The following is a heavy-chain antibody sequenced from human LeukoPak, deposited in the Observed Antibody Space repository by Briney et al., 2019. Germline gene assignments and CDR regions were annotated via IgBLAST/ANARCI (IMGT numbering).Heavy chain of an antibody. J-gene: IGHJ4*02. V-gene: IGHV3-23*01. D-gene: IGHD3-10*01. CDR2: ISGSGGST. CDR1: GFTFSSYA. CDR3: AKPHTMVRGVITY. Sequence: GGSLRLSCAASGFTFSSYAMSWVRQAPGKGLEWVSAISGSGGSTYYADSVKGRFTISRDTSKNTPYLQMNSLRAEDTAVYYCAKPHTMVRGVITYWGQGTLVTVSS.